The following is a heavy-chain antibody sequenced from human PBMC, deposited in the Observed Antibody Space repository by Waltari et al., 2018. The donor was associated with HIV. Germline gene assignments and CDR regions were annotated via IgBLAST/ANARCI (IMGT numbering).Heavy chain of an antibody. CDR2: FNCNTGDT. J-gene: IGHJ4*02. D-gene: IGHD2-21*02. CDR3: ARGEDVSLTSIPPGYRFDF. Sequence: VHLVQSGADFQRPGASVDVSCEASGYTFTAFYIHWVRQAPGQRLQWMGRFNCNTGDTNLAPNFQGRVTMTRDTSVNTAYMELRSLKSNDTAIYYCARGEDVSLTSIPPGYRFDFWGVGSAVTVSS. V-gene: IGHV1-2*06. CDR1: GYTFTAFY.